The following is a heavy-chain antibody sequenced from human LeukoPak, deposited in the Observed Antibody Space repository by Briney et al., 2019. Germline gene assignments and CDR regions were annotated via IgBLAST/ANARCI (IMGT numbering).Heavy chain of an antibody. V-gene: IGHV3-66*01. CDR2: IYSGGST. D-gene: IGHD2/OR15-2a*01. J-gene: IGHJ4*02. CDR1: EFSVGSNY. Sequence: PGGSLRLSCAASEFSVGSNYMTWVRQAPGKGLEWVSLIYSGGSTYYADSVKGRFTISRDNSKNTLYLQMNSLRAEDTAVYYCAKSRRPFPPNFYYWGQGTLVTVSS. CDR3: AKSRRPFPPNFYY.